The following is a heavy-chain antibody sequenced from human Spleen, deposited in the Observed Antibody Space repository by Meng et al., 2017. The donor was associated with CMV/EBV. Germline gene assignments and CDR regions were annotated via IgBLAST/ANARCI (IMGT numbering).Heavy chain of an antibody. Sequence: SVDSVSSGPYYWSWIRQPPGKGLEWIGYLYYSGNTNYNPSLKSRVTMSVDTSKNQFSLKLSSVTAADTAVYYCARLLRGYDSVGWFDPWGQGTLVTVSS. CDR2: LYYSGNT. D-gene: IGHD3-3*01. CDR3: ARLLRGYDSVGWFDP. V-gene: IGHV4-61*07. CDR1: VDSVSSGPYY. J-gene: IGHJ5*02.